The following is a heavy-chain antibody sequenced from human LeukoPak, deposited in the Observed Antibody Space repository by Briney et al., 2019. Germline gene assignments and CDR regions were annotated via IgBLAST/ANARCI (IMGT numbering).Heavy chain of an antibody. D-gene: IGHD2-2*02. CDR3: ARVKALYCSSTSCYRGAFDI. CDR1: GYTFTSYG. CDR2: ISAYNGNT. V-gene: IGHV1-18*01. Sequence: ASVKVACKASGYTFTSYGISWVRQAPGQGLEWMAWISAYNGNTNYAQKLQGRVTMTTDTSTSTAYMELRSLRSDDTAVYYCARVKALYCSSTSCYRGAFDIWGQGTMVTVSP. J-gene: IGHJ3*02.